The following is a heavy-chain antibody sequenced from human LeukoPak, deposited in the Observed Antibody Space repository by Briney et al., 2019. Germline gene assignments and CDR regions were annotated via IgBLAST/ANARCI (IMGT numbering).Heavy chain of an antibody. Sequence: GGSLRLSCAASGFSLSKYWMHWVSQAPGKGLMWVSQISPDGSQTFYADSVKGRFTISRDNAKNTLFLQMDSLRAEDTALYYCVKDLTGTWSFDYWGQGTLVTVSS. CDR2: ISPDGSQT. D-gene: IGHD3-9*01. V-gene: IGHV3-74*01. J-gene: IGHJ4*02. CDR1: GFSLSKYW. CDR3: VKDLTGTWSFDY.